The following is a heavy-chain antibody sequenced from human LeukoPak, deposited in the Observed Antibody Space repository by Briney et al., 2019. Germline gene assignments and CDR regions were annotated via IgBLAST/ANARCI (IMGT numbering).Heavy chain of an antibody. CDR1: GYTFTSYY. CDR3: ARFGEQQLDY. J-gene: IGHJ4*02. V-gene: IGHV1-46*01. D-gene: IGHD3-10*01. CDR2: INPSGGST. Sequence: GAAVKVSCKASGYTFTSYYMHWVRQAPGQGLEWMGIINPSGGSTSYAQKFQGRVTMTRDTSTSTDYMELSSLRSEDTAVYYCARFGEQQLDYWGQGTLVTVSS.